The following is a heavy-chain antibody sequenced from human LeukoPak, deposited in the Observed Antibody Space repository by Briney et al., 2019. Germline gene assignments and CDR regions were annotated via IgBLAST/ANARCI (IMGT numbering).Heavy chain of an antibody. J-gene: IGHJ4*02. D-gene: IGHD3-22*01. CDR3: AKGPQLNSGYHPDY. CDR1: GFTFSSAA. CDR2: VTGSDDRT. V-gene: IGHV3-23*01. Sequence: PGGSLRLSCAASGFTFSSAAMTWVRQAPGRGLEWVSTVTGSDDRTYYADSVKGRFTISRDYSRNMLHLQMNSLRVEDTAMYYCAKGPQLNSGYHPDYWGQGTPVTVSS.